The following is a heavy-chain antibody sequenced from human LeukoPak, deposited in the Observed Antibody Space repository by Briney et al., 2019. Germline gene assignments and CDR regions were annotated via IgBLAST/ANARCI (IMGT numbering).Heavy chain of an antibody. CDR2: TYYRSKWYN. V-gene: IGHV6-1*01. J-gene: IGHJ4*02. Sequence: SQTLSLTCAISGDSVSSNSAAWKSTRQSPSRGLEWLGRTYYRSKWYNDYAVSVKSRITINPDTSKNQFSLQLNSVTPEDTAVYYCARDLAAAGYYFDCWGQGTLVTVSS. CDR1: GDSVSSNSAA. D-gene: IGHD6-13*01. CDR3: ARDLAAAGYYFDC.